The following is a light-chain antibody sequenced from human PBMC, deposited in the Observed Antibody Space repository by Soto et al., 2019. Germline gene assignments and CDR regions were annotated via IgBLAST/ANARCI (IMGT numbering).Light chain of an antibody. V-gene: IGLV2-8*01. CDR3: SSYAGSTIGV. Sequence: QSALTQPPSASGSPGQSVTISCTGTSSDVGGYNYVFWYQQHPGKAPKLMIYEVSKRPSGVPDRFSGSKSGNTASLTVSGLQAEDEADYYCSSYAGSTIGVFGTGTKLTVL. CDR1: SSDVGGYNY. CDR2: EVS. J-gene: IGLJ1*01.